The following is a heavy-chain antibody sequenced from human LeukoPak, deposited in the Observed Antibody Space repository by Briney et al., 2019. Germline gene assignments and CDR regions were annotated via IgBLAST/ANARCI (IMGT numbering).Heavy chain of an antibody. D-gene: IGHD2-2*01. J-gene: IGHJ5*02. CDR1: GFTFSSYL. CDR3: AGGLVPAGIGWFDP. V-gene: IGHV3-7*01. CDR2: IKQDGSEK. Sequence: GGSLRLSCAASGFTFSSYLMSWVRQAPGKGLEWVANIKQDGSEKYYVDSVKGRFTISTDNAKNSLYLQMNRLRAEDTAVYYCAGGLVPAGIGWFDPWGQGTLVTVSS.